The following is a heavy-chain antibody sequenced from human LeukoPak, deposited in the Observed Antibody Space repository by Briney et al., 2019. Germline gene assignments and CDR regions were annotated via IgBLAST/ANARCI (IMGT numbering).Heavy chain of an antibody. J-gene: IGHJ4*02. CDR1: GGSISSSSYY. CDR3: ARLREGPYYFDY. Sequence: NASETLSLTCTVSGGSISSSSYYWGWIRQPPGKGLEWIGSIYYSGSTYYNPSLKSRVTISVDTSKNQFSLKLSSVTAADTAVYYCARLREGPYYFDYWGQGTLVTVSS. CDR2: IYYSGST. V-gene: IGHV4-39*01.